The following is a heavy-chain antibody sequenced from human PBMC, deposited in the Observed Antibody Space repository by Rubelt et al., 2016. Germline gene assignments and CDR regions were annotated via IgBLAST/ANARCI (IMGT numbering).Heavy chain of an antibody. Sequence: GRFTISRDNSKNTLYLQMNSLRAEDTAVYYCNKAGEYYDFWSGYYRLATFDYWGQGTLVTVSS. D-gene: IGHD3-3*01. V-gene: IGHV3-23*01. J-gene: IGHJ4*02. CDR3: NKAGEYYDFWSGYYRLATFDY.